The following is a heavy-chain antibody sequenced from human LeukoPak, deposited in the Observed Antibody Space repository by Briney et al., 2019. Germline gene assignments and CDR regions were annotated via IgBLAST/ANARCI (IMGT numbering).Heavy chain of an antibody. J-gene: IGHJ4*02. CDR2: MNPNSGNT. CDR1: GGTFSNNA. CDR3: ARARSWSDFDY. Sequence: ASVKVSCKASGGTFSNNAINWVRQATGQGLEWMGWMNPNSGNTGYAQKFQGRVTMTRNTSISTAYMELSSLRSEDTAVYYCARARSWSDFDYWGQGTLVTVSS. D-gene: IGHD6-13*01. V-gene: IGHV1-8*02.